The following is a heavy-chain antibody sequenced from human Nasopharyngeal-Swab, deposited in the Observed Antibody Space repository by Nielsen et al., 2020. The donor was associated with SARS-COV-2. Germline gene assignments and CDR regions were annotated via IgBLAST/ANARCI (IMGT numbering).Heavy chain of an antibody. V-gene: IGHV3-7*01. J-gene: IGHJ5*02. CDR3: AREEITMVRGVIILDWFDP. CDR1: GFTFRDYW. Sequence: GESLKTPCVAPGFTFRDYWMSWARQAPGKGLEWVANIKQDGSEKYYVDSVKGRFTISRDNAKNSLYLQMNSLRAEDTAVYYCAREEITMVRGVIILDWFDPWGQGTLVTVSS. CDR2: IKQDGSEK. D-gene: IGHD3-10*01.